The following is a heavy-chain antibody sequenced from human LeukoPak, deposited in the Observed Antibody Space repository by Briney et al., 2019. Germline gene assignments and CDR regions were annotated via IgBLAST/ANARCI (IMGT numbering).Heavy chain of an antibody. CDR1: GFTLCSHD. V-gene: IGHV3-13*01. J-gene: IGHJ4*02. D-gene: IGHD5-18*01. Sequence: GGSLRLSCTASGFTLCSHDMHWVRQTTGESLEWVAAIASGFQTFYAGSVKGRFTVSREDAKNSLYLQMNSLRAGDTAVYYCVREARGYHYTYFDYWGQGTLVSVSS. CDR2: IASGFQT. CDR3: VREARGYHYTYFDY.